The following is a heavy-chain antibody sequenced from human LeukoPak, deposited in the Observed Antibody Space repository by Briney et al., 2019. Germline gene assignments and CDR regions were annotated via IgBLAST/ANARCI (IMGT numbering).Heavy chain of an antibody. CDR2: INAGNGNT. Sequence: GASVKVSCKASGYTFTSYAMHWVRQAPGQRLEWMGWINAGNGNTKYSQKFQGRVTITRDTSASTAYVELSSLRSEDTAVYYCARERGSSGYHFDYWGQGTLVTVSS. CDR3: ARERGSSGYHFDY. V-gene: IGHV1-3*01. CDR1: GYTFTSYA. D-gene: IGHD3-22*01. J-gene: IGHJ4*02.